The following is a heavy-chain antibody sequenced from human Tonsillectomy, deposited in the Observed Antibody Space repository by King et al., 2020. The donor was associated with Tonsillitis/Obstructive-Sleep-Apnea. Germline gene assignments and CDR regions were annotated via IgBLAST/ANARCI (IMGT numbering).Heavy chain of an antibody. V-gene: IGHV4-39*01. CDR1: GGSISSSSYY. CDR2: IYYTGST. CDR3: AQKDV. Sequence: QLQESGPGLVKPSETLSLTCTVSGGSISSSSYYWGWIRQPPGKGLEWIGSIYYTGSTYYNPHLKSQVTISVDTPKNPFSLQLCSVTAADTAVYYCAQKDVWGKGTTVTVSS. J-gene: IGHJ6*04.